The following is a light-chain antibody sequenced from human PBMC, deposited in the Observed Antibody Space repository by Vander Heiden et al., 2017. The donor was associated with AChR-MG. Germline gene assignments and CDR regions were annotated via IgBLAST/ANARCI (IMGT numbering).Light chain of an antibody. J-gene: IGLJ3*02. CDR1: TGAVTSGHY. CDR3: LLFYSGARV. Sequence: QAVVTQEPSLTVSPGGTVTLTRGPSTGAVTSGHYPYWFQQKPGQAPRKLIYETIKKNSWAPARFSASLLGDKAALTLSGAQPEDEADYYCLLFYSGARVFGGGTKLTVL. CDR2: ETI. V-gene: IGLV7-46*01.